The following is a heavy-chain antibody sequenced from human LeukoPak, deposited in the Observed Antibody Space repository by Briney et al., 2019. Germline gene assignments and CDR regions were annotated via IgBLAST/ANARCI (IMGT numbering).Heavy chain of an antibody. D-gene: IGHD3-3*01. Sequence: ASVKVSCKASGYTFTGYYMHWVRQAPGQGLEWMGWTNPNSGGTNYAQKFQGRVTMTRDTSISTAYMELSRLRSDDTAVYYCARWHTIFGVVINVDGMDVWGQGTTATVSS. CDR3: ARWHTIFGVVINVDGMDV. CDR2: TNPNSGGT. J-gene: IGHJ6*02. CDR1: GYTFTGYY. V-gene: IGHV1-2*02.